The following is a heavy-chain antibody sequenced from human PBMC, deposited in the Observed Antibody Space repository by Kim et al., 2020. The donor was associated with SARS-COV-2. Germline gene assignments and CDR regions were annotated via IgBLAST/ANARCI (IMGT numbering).Heavy chain of an antibody. Sequence: GGSLRLSCAASGFTVSSNYMSWVRQAPGKGLEWVSVIYSGGSTYYADSVKGRFTISRHNSKNTLYLQMNSLRAEDTAVYYCARDGGYCSSTSCYDAFDIWGQGTMVTVSS. CDR2: IYSGGST. CDR1: GFTVSSNY. CDR3: ARDGGYCSSTSCYDAFDI. D-gene: IGHD2-2*01. V-gene: IGHV3-53*04. J-gene: IGHJ3*02.